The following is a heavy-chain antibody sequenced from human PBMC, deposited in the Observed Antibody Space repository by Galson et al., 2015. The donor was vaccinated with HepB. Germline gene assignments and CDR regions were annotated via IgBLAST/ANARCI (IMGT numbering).Heavy chain of an antibody. CDR2: IWYDGSDK. V-gene: IGHV3-33*01. D-gene: IGHD5-24*01. Sequence: SLRLSCAASGFTFSSYAMHWVRQAPGKGLEWVAVIWYDGSDKYYADSVKGRFTISRDNSKNTLYLQMNSLRAEDTAVYYCATDREQDGNNAGFDYWGQGTLVIVSS. CDR3: ATDREQDGNNAGFDY. J-gene: IGHJ4*02. CDR1: GFTFSSYA.